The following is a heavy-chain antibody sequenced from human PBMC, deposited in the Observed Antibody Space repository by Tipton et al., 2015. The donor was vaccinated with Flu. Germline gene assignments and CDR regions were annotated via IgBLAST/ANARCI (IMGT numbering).Heavy chain of an antibody. CDR3: ARGPMVRGVINYYFDY. Sequence: SLRLSCAASGFTFSSYSMNWVRQAPGKGLEWVSSISSSSSYIYYADSVKGRFTISRDNAKNSLYLQMNSLRAEDTAVYYCARGPMVRGVINYYFDYWGQGTLVTVSS. D-gene: IGHD3-10*01. CDR2: ISSSSSYI. CDR1: GFTFSSYS. J-gene: IGHJ4*02. V-gene: IGHV3-21*01.